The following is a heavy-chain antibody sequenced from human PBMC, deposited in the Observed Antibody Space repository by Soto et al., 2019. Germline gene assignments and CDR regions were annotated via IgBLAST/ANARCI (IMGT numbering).Heavy chain of an antibody. D-gene: IGHD6-19*01. CDR2: ISGSGGST. CDR1: GFTFSSYA. V-gene: IGHV3-23*01. J-gene: IGHJ4*02. CDR3: AKGGMYQWLALDY. Sequence: PGGSLRVSCAASGFTFSSYAMSWVRQAPGKGLEWVSAISGSGGSTYYADSVKGRFTISRDNSKNTLYLQMNSLRAEDTAVYYCAKGGMYQWLALDYWGQGTLVTVSS.